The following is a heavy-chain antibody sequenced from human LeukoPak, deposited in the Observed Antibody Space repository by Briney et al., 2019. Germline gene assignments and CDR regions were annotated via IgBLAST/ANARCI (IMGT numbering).Heavy chain of an antibody. J-gene: IGHJ6*03. D-gene: IGHD3-10*01. CDR3: ARSYSPWFGEGLYYYMDV. CDR2: IIPIFGTA. V-gene: IGHV1-69*05. CDR1: GGTFSSYA. Sequence: ASVKVSYKASGGTFSSYAISWVRQAPGQGLEWMGRIIPIFGTANYAQKFQGRVTITTDESTSTAYMELSSLRSDDTAVYYCARSYSPWFGEGLYYYMDVWGKGTTVTVSS.